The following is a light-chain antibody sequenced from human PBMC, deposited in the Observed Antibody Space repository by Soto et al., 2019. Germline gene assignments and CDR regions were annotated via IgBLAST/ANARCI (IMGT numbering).Light chain of an antibody. J-gene: IGLJ1*01. CDR2: GNN. V-gene: IGLV1-44*01. CDR3: ATWDDSLNGFYV. Sequence: QSVLTQPPSASGTPEQRVTISCSGSGSNIGSNPVNWYQQLPGTAPKLLIYGNNQRPSGVPARISGSKSGTSASLAISGLQSDDEADYYCATWDDSLNGFYVFGTGTKLTVL. CDR1: GSNIGSNP.